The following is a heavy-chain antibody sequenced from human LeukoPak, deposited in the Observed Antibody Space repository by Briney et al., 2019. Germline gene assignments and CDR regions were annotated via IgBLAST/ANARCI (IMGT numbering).Heavy chain of an antibody. CDR3: AKSKFRGVNDY. CDR2: IYHSGST. Sequence: SQTLSLTCTVSGGSISSGDYYWSWIRQPPGKGLEWIGYIYHSGSTYYNPSLKSRVTISVDRSKNQFSLKLSSVTAADTAVYYCAKSKFRGVNDYWGQGTLVTVSS. J-gene: IGHJ4*02. V-gene: IGHV4-30-2*01. CDR1: GGSISSGDYY. D-gene: IGHD3-10*01.